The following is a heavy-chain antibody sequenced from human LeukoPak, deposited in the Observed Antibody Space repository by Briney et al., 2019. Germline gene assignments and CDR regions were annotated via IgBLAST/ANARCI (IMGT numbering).Heavy chain of an antibody. D-gene: IGHD3-9*01. V-gene: IGHV3-9*03. CDR3: AKASGRGYDILTGYLNY. Sequence: PGGSLRLSCAASGFTFDDYAMHWVRQAPGRGLEWVSGISWNSGSIGYADSVKGRFTISRDNAKNSLYLQMNSLRAEDMALYYCAKASGRGYDILTGYLNYWGQGTLVIVSS. CDR2: ISWNSGSI. CDR1: GFTFDDYA. J-gene: IGHJ4*02.